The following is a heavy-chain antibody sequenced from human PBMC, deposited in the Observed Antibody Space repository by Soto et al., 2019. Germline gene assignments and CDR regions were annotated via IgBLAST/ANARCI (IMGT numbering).Heavy chain of an antibody. V-gene: IGHV3-15*01. Sequence: GSLRLSCAASGFTFSNAWMSWVRQAPGKGLEWVGRIKSKTDGGTTDYAAPVKGRFTISRDDSKNTLYLQMNSLKTEDTAVYYCTTDIHDIFTGYPDPADYWGQGTLVTVSS. J-gene: IGHJ4*02. CDR3: TTDIHDIFTGYPDPADY. CDR1: GFTFSNAW. CDR2: IKSKTDGGTT. D-gene: IGHD3-9*01.